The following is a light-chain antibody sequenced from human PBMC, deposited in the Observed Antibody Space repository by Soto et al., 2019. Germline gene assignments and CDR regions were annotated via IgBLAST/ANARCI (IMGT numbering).Light chain of an antibody. Sequence: EIVLTQSPGTLSLSPGERATLSCRASQSVSSSYLAWYQQKAGQAPRLLIYGASVKATVIPDKFSGSGSGTDFTLTIIRLETQGLGVCDCQQCDFSSVSFGQETKV. V-gene: IGKV3-20*01. J-gene: IGKJ1*01. CDR2: GAS. CDR3: QQCDFSSVS. CDR1: QSVSSSY.